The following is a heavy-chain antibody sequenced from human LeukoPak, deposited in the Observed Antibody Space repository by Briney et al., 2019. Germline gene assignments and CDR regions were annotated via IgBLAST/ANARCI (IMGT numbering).Heavy chain of an antibody. J-gene: IGHJ4*02. CDR1: GFTFSSYA. Sequence: GGSLRLSCAASGFTFSSYAMHWVRQAPGKGLEYVSAISSNGGSTYYANSVKGRFTISRDNSKNTLYLQMGSLRAEDMAVYYCARVQSSGWSDYWGQGALVTVSS. D-gene: IGHD6-19*01. CDR2: ISSNGGST. CDR3: ARVQSSGWSDY. V-gene: IGHV3-64*01.